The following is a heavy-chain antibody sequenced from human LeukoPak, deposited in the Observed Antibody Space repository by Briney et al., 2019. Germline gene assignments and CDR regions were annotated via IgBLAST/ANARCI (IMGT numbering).Heavy chain of an antibody. CDR1: GGSISSYY. Sequence: SETLSLTCTVSGGSISSYYWSWIRQPAGKGLEWIGRIYTSGSTNYNPSLKSRVTMSVDTSKNQFSLKLSSVTAADTAVYYCARLYGSGSYDWLYYYYGMDVWGQGTTVTVSS. CDR2: IYTSGST. J-gene: IGHJ6*02. D-gene: IGHD3-10*01. V-gene: IGHV4-4*07. CDR3: ARLYGSGSYDWLYYYYGMDV.